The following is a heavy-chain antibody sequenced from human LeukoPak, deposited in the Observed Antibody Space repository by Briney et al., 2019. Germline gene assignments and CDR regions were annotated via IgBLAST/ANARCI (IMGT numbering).Heavy chain of an antibody. V-gene: IGHV4-39*07. CDR1: GGSISSSSYY. D-gene: IGHD2-15*01. CDR3: ASEYCSGDSCEGGHFDY. CDR2: IYYSGHT. Sequence: SETLSLTCTVSGGSISSSSYYWVWIRQPPGKGLEWIGSIYYSGHTYYNPSLKSRVTISVDTSNNQFSLKLSSVTAADTAIYYCASEYCSGDSCEGGHFDYWGQGTLVTVSS. J-gene: IGHJ4*02.